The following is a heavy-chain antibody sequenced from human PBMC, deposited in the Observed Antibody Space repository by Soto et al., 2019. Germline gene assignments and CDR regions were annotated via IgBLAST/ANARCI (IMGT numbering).Heavy chain of an antibody. CDR1: GDSFTSYW. CDR3: ARSSIAAREGFYFDY. D-gene: IGHD6-6*01. J-gene: IGHJ4*02. CDR2: IYPGDSDT. V-gene: IGHV5-51*01. Sequence: GGSLKISCNGSGDSFTSYWIGWVRQMPWKGLEWMGIIYPGDSDTRYSPSFQGQVTISADKSISTAYLQLSSLKASDTAMYYCARSSIAAREGFYFDYWGQGTLVTVSS.